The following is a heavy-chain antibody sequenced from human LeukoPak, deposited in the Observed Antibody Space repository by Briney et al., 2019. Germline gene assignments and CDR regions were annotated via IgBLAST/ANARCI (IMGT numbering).Heavy chain of an antibody. D-gene: IGHD6-19*01. CDR3: ARDGNSSGWSGWFDP. CDR1: GYTFTSYY. V-gene: IGHV1-46*01. J-gene: IGHJ5*02. Sequence: ASVKVSCKASGYTFTSYYMHWVRQAPGQGLEWMGIINPGGGSTSYAQKFQGRVTMTRDTSTSTVYMELSSLRSEDTAVYYCARDGNSSGWSGWFDPWGQGTLVTVSS. CDR2: INPGGGST.